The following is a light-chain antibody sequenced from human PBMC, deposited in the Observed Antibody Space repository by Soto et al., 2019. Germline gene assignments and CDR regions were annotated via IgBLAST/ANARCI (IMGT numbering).Light chain of an antibody. CDR2: GAS. V-gene: IGKV3-20*01. Sequence: EIVLTQSPGTLSLSPGERATLSCRASQSVSSSYLAWYQQKPGQAPRLLIYGASSRATGIPDRFSGSGSGTGFTLGISRPEPEGFAVYYCPQYGSSPPITFGQGTRLEIK. CDR3: PQYGSSPPIT. CDR1: QSVSSSY. J-gene: IGKJ5*01.